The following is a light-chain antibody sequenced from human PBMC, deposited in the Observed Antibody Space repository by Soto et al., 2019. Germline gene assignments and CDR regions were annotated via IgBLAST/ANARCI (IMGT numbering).Light chain of an antibody. Sequence: QSVLTQPPSVSGAPGQRVTISCTGSSSNIGAGYDVNWYQHLPGTAPKLLIYSNTNRPSGVPDRFSASKSGTSASLAITGLQVEDEADYYCQSRDSSLSVLFGGGTKLTVL. CDR1: SSNIGAGYD. J-gene: IGLJ2*01. CDR2: SNT. V-gene: IGLV1-40*01. CDR3: QSRDSSLSVL.